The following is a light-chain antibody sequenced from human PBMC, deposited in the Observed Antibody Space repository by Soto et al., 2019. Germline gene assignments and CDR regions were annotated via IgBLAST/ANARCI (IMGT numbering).Light chain of an antibody. J-gene: IGKJ2*01. V-gene: IGKV3-20*01. Sequence: EIVLTQSPGTLSLSPGERATLSCRASRSISSTYLAWYQQKPGQAPRLLIYGASSRATGIPDRFSGSGSGTDVSLPISRLEPEDFAVYYCQQYCGSPPYTFGQGTKLEIK. CDR2: GAS. CDR1: RSISSTY. CDR3: QQYCGSPPYT.